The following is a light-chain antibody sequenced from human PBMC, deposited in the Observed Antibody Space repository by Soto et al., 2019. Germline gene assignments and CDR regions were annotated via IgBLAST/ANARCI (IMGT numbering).Light chain of an antibody. V-gene: IGKV4-1*01. CDR2: WAS. CDR1: QNINNY. J-gene: IGKJ5*01. Sequence: DIQMTQSPSSLSASVGDRVTITCQASQNINNYLAWYQQKPGQPPKLLIYWASTRESGVPDRFSGSGSGTDFTLTISSLQAEDVAVYYCQQYYSTPITFGQGTRLEI. CDR3: QQYYSTPIT.